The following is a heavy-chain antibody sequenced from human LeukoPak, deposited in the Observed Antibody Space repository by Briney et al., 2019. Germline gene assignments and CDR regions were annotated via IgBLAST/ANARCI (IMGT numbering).Heavy chain of an antibody. V-gene: IGHV1-8*02. J-gene: IGHJ6*03. CDR1: GYTFTGYY. D-gene: IGHD2-2*01. CDR3: ARARIGYCSSTSCYEMTYYYYMDV. CDR2: INPNSGNT. Sequence: ASVKVSCKASGYTFTGYYMHWVRQAPGQGLEWMGWINPNSGNTGYAQKFQGRVTMTRNTSISTAYMELSSLRSEDTAVYYCARARIGYCSSTSCYEMTYYYYMDVWGKGTTVTISS.